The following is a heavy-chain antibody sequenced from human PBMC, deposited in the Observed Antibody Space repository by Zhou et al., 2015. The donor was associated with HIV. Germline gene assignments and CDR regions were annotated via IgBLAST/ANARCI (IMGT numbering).Heavy chain of an antibody. CDR1: GGTFSSYT. V-gene: IGHV1-69*02. D-gene: IGHD1-1*01. J-gene: IGHJ1*01. CDR3: AAGDDNWSYF. Sequence: QVQLEQSGAEVKEPGSSVKVSCQASGGTFSSYTMSWVRLAPGQGLEWMGRVIPQSGVVDHAQKFKVRVRLSGEKSSLTTFMEIRNLRSEDTAVYFCAAGDDNWSYFWGQGTLVTVSS. CDR2: VIPQSGVV.